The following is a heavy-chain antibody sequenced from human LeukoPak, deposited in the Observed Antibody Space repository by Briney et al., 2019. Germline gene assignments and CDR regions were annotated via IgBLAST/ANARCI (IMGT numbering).Heavy chain of an antibody. J-gene: IGHJ6*02. D-gene: IGHD3-22*01. CDR3: AREPVYYDSSGYAYYYGMDV. CDR1: GGSISSSTYY. Sequence: PSQTLSLTCTVSGGSISSSTYYWGWIRRPPGKGLEWIGSIYYSGSTYYNPSLKSRVTISVDTSKNQFSLKLSSVTAADTAVYYCAREPVYYDSSGYAYYYGMDVWGQGTTVTVSS. V-gene: IGHV4-39*07. CDR2: IYYSGST.